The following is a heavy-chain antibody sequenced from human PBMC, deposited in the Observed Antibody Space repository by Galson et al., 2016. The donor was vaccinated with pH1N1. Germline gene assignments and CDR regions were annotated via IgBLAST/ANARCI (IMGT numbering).Heavy chain of an antibody. CDR2: INPSGGST. J-gene: IGHJ3*02. V-gene: IGHV1-46*01. CDR3: AYRGYCSGGSCYAFDS. D-gene: IGHD2-15*01. Sequence: SVKVSCKASGDTFSSYYMHWVRQAPGQGLEWMGIINPSGGSTRYAEKFQGRVTMTRDRSTSTVYMELSSLRSDDTAVYYCAYRGYCSGGSCYAFDSWGQGTMVTVSS. CDR1: GDTFSSYY.